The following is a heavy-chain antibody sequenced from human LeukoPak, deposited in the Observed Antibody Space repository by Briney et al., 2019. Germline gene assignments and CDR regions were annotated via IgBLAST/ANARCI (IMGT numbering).Heavy chain of an antibody. D-gene: IGHD3-10*01. CDR2: TKHIGST. CDR1: GAPLSGYY. V-gene: IGHV4-34*01. Sequence: PSETLSLTCAVYGAPLSGYYWSWVRQPPGKGLEWIGETKHIGSTNYNPSLKSRVTISADTSKYQFFLKLSSVPAADSAVYYCAHSMIRGVIAYWGQGTPVTVSS. CDR3: AHSMIRGVIAY. J-gene: IGHJ4*02.